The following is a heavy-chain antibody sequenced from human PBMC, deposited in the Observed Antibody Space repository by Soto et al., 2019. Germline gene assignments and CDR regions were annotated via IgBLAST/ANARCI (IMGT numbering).Heavy chain of an antibody. Sequence: SEILSLTCAVYGGSFSGYYWSWIRQPPGKGLEWIGEINHSGSTNYNPSLKSRVTISVDTSKNQFSLKLSSVTAADTAVYYCAIDSSGYRRRVFDYWGQGTLVTVSS. V-gene: IGHV4-34*01. CDR2: INHSGST. CDR1: GGSFSGYY. CDR3: AIDSSGYRRRVFDY. J-gene: IGHJ4*02. D-gene: IGHD3-22*01.